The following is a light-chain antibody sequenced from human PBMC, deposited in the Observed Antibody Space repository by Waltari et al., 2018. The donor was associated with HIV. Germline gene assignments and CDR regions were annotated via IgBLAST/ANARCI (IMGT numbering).Light chain of an antibody. CDR1: SSDVGGYNY. CDR2: DVT. J-gene: IGLJ3*02. V-gene: IGLV2-11*01. CDR3: CSYAGNYPVL. Sequence: QSALTQPRSVSGSPGQSVTISCTGTSSDVGGYNYVSWYQQNPGKAPKFIIYDVTKRPPGVPDRFSGSKSGNTASLTISGLQAEDEADYSCCSYAGNYPVLFGGGTKLTVL.